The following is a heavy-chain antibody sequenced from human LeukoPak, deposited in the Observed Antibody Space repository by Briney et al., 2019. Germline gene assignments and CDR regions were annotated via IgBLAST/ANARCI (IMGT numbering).Heavy chain of an antibody. V-gene: IGHV4-61*05. CDR2: FYYNGRT. CDR1: DGSISSSTYY. D-gene: IGHD6-19*01. J-gene: IGHJ5*02. CDR3: ARRGSGWHIGWFDP. Sequence: SETLSLTCTVSDGSISSSTYYWGWIRQPPGKGLEYIGYFYYNGRTNYNPSLESRVTISVDTSKNQFSLKLSSVTSADTAVYYCARRGSGWHIGWFDPWGQGTLVTVSS.